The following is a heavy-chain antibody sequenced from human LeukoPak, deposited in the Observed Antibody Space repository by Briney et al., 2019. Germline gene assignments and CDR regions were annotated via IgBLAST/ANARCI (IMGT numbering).Heavy chain of an antibody. CDR1: GFTFSSYA. Sequence: GGSLRLSCAASGFTFSSYAMSWVRQAPGKGLEWVSAISGSGGSTYYADSVKGRFTISRDNSKNTLYLQMNSLRADDTAVYYCTRDLSLGMPRGFDYWGQGTLVTVSS. CDR3: TRDLSLGMPRGFDY. J-gene: IGHJ4*02. D-gene: IGHD2-2*01. V-gene: IGHV3-23*01. CDR2: ISGSGGST.